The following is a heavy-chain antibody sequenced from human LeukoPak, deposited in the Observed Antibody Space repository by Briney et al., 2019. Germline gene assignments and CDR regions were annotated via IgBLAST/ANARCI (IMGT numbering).Heavy chain of an antibody. CDR3: ARLVVVGAFDI. D-gene: IGHD3-22*01. J-gene: IGHJ3*02. Sequence: QAGGSLRLSCAASGFTVSSNYMSWVRQAPGKGLEWVSGINWNGGSTVYADSVKGRFTISRDNAKNSLYLQMNSLRAEDTALYYCARLVVVGAFDIWGQGTMVTVSS. CDR1: GFTVSSNY. CDR2: INWNGGST. V-gene: IGHV3-20*04.